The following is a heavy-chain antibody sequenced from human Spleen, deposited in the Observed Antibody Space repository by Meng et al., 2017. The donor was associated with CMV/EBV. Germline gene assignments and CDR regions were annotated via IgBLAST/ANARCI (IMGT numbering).Heavy chain of an antibody. CDR2: IYYSGST. D-gene: IGHD3-10*01. CDR1: GGSISGGDYQ. Sequence: NVPGGSISGGDYQWSWIRQNPGKGLEWIGYIYYSGSTHYNPSLKSRVTISVDTSKNQFSLRLNSVTAADTAVYYCARRTDFGALFDYWGQGTLVTVSS. V-gene: IGHV4-31*03. CDR3: ARRTDFGALFDY. J-gene: IGHJ4*02.